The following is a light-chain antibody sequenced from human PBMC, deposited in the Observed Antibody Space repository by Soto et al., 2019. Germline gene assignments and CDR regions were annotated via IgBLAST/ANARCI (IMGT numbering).Light chain of an antibody. V-gene: IGLV1-40*01. J-gene: IGLJ2*01. CDR2: GNN. CDR1: SSNIGAGYD. CDR3: HSCVSSLSGGVV. Sequence: QSVLTQPPSVSGAPGQRVTISCTGSSSNIGAGYDVHWYQQLPGTAPKLLIYGNNNRPSGVPDRFSGSKSGTSASLAITGLQAVDEADDACHSCVSSLSGGVVFGGGTKLTVL.